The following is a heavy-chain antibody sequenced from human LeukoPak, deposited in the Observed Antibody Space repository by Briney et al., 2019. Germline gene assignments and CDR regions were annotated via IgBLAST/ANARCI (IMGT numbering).Heavy chain of an antibody. CDR1: GFTFGDYA. D-gene: IGHD4-17*01. Sequence: PGGSLRLSCTASGFTFGDYAMSWFRQAPGKGLEWVGFIRSKAYGGTTEYAASVKGRFTISRDDSKSIAYLQMNSLKTEDTAVYYCTSYEDDYGDFYGMDVWGQGTTVTVSS. V-gene: IGHV3-49*03. J-gene: IGHJ6*02. CDR3: TSYEDDYGDFYGMDV. CDR2: IRSKAYGGTT.